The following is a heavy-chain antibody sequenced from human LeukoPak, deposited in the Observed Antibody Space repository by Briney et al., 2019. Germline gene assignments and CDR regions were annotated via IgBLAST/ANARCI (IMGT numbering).Heavy chain of an antibody. Sequence: SETLSLTCAVYGGSFSGYYWSWIRQPPGKGLEWIGEINHSGSTNYNPSLKSRATISVDTSKNQFSLKLSSVTAADTAVYYCARGRIVVVPAARPGAFDIWGQGTMVTVSS. CDR2: INHSGST. J-gene: IGHJ3*02. D-gene: IGHD2-2*01. CDR1: GGSFSGYY. CDR3: ARGRIVVVPAARPGAFDI. V-gene: IGHV4-34*01.